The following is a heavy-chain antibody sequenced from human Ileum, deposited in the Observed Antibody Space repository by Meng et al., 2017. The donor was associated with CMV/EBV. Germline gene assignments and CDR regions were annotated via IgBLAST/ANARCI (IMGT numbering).Heavy chain of an antibody. J-gene: IGHJ4*02. D-gene: IGHD3-9*01. CDR3: ARGTTGFDY. CDR2: IIPLFGTS. Sequence: SVKVSCKASRDTLSNYAINWVRQAPGQGLEWMGGIIPLFGTSNYAQKFQGRVTITRDDSTNTAYMALSSLKSDDTAIYYCARGTTGFDYWGQGTLFTVSS. V-gene: IGHV1-69*05. CDR1: RDTLSNYA.